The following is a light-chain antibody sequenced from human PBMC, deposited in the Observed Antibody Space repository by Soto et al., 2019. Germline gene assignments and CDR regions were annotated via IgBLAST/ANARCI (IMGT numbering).Light chain of an antibody. CDR1: QSVSSSY. Sequence: EIVLTQSPGTLSSSPGERATLSCRASQSVSSSYLYWYQQKPGQAPSLLIYGASSRATGITDRFSGSGSGTDSTLTISRLVPEEFSVYYCQQYGSSPIYTFGQGTKLEIK. V-gene: IGKV3-20*01. J-gene: IGKJ2*01. CDR3: QQYGSSPIYT. CDR2: GAS.